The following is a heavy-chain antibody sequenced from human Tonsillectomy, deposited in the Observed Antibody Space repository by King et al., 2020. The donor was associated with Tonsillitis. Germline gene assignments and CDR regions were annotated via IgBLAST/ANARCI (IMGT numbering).Heavy chain of an antibody. Sequence: VQLQQWGAGLLKPSETLSLTCAVSGGSFSGYYWSWIRQPPGKGLEWIGEINHSGSTNYNPSLKSRVTISVDTSKNQFSLKLSSLTAADTAVHYCASGSPSRHRPFRVDTARGLDYWGQGTLVTVSS. D-gene: IGHD5-18*01. CDR3: ASGSPSRHRPFRVDTARGLDY. CDR1: GGSFSGYY. V-gene: IGHV4-34*01. J-gene: IGHJ4*02. CDR2: INHSGST.